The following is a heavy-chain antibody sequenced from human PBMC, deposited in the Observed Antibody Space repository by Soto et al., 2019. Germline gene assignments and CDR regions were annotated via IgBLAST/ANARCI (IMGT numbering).Heavy chain of an antibody. D-gene: IGHD3-10*02. Sequence: GGSLRLSCVGPGFIFGNNGMHWVRQTPGKGLEWVAFMSYDGSDTFYADSVKGRFTISRDNSKNTLFLHMSNLRAEDTAMYYCTIVRVADSALDHWGQGTLVTVSS. CDR1: GFIFGNNG. CDR3: TIVRVADSALDH. J-gene: IGHJ4*02. CDR2: MSYDGSDT. V-gene: IGHV3-30*02.